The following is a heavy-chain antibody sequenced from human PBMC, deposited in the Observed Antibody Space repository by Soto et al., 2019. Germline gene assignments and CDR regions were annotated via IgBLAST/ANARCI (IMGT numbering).Heavy chain of an antibody. CDR2: IYYGGST. CDR1: GGSISRCAYY. Sequence: HVKLQESGPGLLKPSHTLSLTCTVSGGSISRCAYYLSWIRQHPGKGLEWIGYIYYGGSTYYNPALKSRITIAVDTSKNQFSLKLTSVNAADTAVYCCARTASSSSFDYWGQGTLVTVSS. J-gene: IGHJ4*02. CDR3: ARTASSSSFDY. D-gene: IGHD6-13*01. V-gene: IGHV4-31*03.